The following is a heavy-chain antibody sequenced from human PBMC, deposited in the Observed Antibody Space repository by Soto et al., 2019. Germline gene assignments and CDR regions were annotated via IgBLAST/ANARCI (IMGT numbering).Heavy chain of an antibody. D-gene: IGHD3-3*01. CDR3: AEDAVLRFLEWSTTLYYYGMDV. Sequence: GGSLRLSCAASGFTFSSYAMSWVRQAPGKGLEWVSAISGSGGSTYYADSVKGRFTISRDDSKNTLYLQMNSLRAEDTAVYYCAEDAVLRFLEWSTTLYYYGMDVWGQGTTVTAP. CDR2: ISGSGGST. CDR1: GFTFSSYA. V-gene: IGHV3-23*01. J-gene: IGHJ6*02.